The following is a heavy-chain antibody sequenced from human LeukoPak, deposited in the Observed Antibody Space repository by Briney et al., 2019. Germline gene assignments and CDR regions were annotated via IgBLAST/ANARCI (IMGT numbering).Heavy chain of an antibody. D-gene: IGHD3-10*01. CDR3: ARGLMVRGVIITVDYYYYMDV. J-gene: IGHJ6*03. V-gene: IGHV1-2*06. CDR1: GYTFTGYY. Sequence: ASVKVSCKASGYTFTGYYMHWVRQAPGQGLEWMGRINPNSGGTNYAQTFQGRVTMTRDTSISTAYMELSRLRSDDTAVYYCARGLMVRGVIITVDYYYYMDVWGKGTTVTVSS. CDR2: INPNSGGT.